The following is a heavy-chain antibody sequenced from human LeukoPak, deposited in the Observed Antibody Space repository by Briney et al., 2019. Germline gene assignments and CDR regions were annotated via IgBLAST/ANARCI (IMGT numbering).Heavy chain of an antibody. CDR3: AKGPEYSGYDLFDY. J-gene: IGHJ4*02. CDR1: GFTFSSYG. D-gene: IGHD5-12*01. Sequence: GGSLRLSXAASGFTFSSYGMHWVRQAPGKGPEWVAVIWYDGSNKYYADSVKGRFTISRDNSKNTLYLQMNSLRAEDTAVYYCAKGPEYSGYDLFDYWGQGTLVTVSS. CDR2: IWYDGSNK. V-gene: IGHV3-33*06.